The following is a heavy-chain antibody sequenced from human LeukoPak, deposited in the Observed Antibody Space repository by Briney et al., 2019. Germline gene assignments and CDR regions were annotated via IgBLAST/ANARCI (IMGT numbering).Heavy chain of an antibody. CDR1: GGSISSGGYY. J-gene: IGHJ2*01. CDR3: ARCGAVADPWYFDL. V-gene: IGHV4-30-2*01. D-gene: IGHD6-19*01. CDR2: IYHSGST. Sequence: SQTLSLTCTVSGGSISSGGYYWSWIRQPPGKGLEWIGYIYHSGSTYYNPSLKSRVTISVDRSKNQFSLKLSSVTAADTAMYYCARCGAVADPWYFDLWGRGTLVTVPS.